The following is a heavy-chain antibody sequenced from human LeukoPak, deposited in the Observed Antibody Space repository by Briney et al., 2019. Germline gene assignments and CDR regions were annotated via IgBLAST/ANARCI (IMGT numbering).Heavy chain of an antibody. CDR2: ISKDGFNQ. J-gene: IGHJ4*02. V-gene: IGHV3-30*15. Sequence: GTSLRLSCAASGFTFSSYAMYWVRQAPGKGLEWVSLISKDGFNQDHADSVKGRFTISKDNSRDTLYLQMSSLRPEDTAVYYCAREAYYGSGRSRQPSPVWGQGTLVIVSS. CDR1: GFTFSSYA. D-gene: IGHD3-10*01. CDR3: AREAYYGSGRSRQPSPV.